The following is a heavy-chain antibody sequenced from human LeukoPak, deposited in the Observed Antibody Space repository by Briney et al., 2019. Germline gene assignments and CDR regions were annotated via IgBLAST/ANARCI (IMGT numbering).Heavy chain of an antibody. D-gene: IGHD6-13*01. J-gene: IGHJ4*02. CDR2: INHSGST. CDR1: GGSFSGYY. CDR3: ARARYSSGWFSRPFDY. V-gene: IGHV4-34*01. Sequence: PETLSLTCAVYGGSFSGYYWSWIRQPPGKGLEWIGEINHSGSTNYNPSLKSRVTISVDTSKNQFSLKLSSVTAADTAVYYCARARYSSGWFSRPFDYWGQGTLVTVSS.